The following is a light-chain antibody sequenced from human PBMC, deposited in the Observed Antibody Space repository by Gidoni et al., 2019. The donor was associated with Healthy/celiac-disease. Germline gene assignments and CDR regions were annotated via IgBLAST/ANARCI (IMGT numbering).Light chain of an antibody. V-gene: IGKV1-39*01. CDR3: QQGYRTPLT. J-gene: IGKJ4*01. CDR1: QSISSY. Sequence: DIQITQSSSSLSASVGDRATITCRASQSISSYLHWYQQKPGKAPKLLIYAASSLQSGVPSRFSGSGSGTDFTLTISSLEPEDFATYYCQQGYRTPLTFGGGTKVEIK. CDR2: AAS.